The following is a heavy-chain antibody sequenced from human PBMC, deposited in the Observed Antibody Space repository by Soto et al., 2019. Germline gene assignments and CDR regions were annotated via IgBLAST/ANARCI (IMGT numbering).Heavy chain of an antibody. V-gene: IGHV3-23*01. CDR1: GFTFSSYA. CDR3: AKAVLDYYYYGLDV. J-gene: IGHJ6*02. CDR2: ISGSGGST. Sequence: EVQLLESGGGLVQPGGSLRLSCAASGFTFSSYAMSWVRQAPGKGLEWVSAISGSGGSTYYADSVKGRFTISRDNSKNTLYQQNNSLRAQDTSVYYCAKAVLDYYYYGLDVWGQGTTVTV. D-gene: IGHD2-15*01.